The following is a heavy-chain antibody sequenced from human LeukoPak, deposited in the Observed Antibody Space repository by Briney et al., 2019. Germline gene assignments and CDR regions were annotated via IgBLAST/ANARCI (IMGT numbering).Heavy chain of an antibody. D-gene: IGHD6-19*01. Sequence: ASVKVSCKSSGHTFTTYTMHWVRQAPGQRLEWMGWINFGSANTKYSQDFQGRLTITRDTSATTAYMELSSLRSEDMAVYYCATSEGRDSSVWHPPFDYWGQGTLVTVSS. CDR2: INFGSANT. J-gene: IGHJ4*02. V-gene: IGHV1-3*03. CDR3: ATSEGRDSSVWHPPFDY. CDR1: GHTFTTYT.